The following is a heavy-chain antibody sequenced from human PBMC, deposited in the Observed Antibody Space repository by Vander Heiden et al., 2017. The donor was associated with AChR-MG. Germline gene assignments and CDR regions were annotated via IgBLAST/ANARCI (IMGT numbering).Heavy chain of an antibody. V-gene: IGHV4-59*11. CDR3: ARLGDGDPILGDYYGMDV. CDR2: IYYSGST. J-gene: IGHJ6*02. CDR1: GGSISSHY. Sequence: ESGPGLVKPSETLSLTCTVSGGSISSHYWSWIRQPPGKGLEWIGYIYYSGSTNYNPSLKSRVTISVDTSKNQFSLKLSSVTAADTAVYYCARLGDGDPILGDYYGMDVWGQGTTVTVSS. D-gene: IGHD4-17*01.